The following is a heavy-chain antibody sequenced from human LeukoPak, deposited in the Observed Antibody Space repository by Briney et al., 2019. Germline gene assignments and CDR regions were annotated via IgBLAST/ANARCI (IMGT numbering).Heavy chain of an antibody. Sequence: GEALKISCKGSGCIFTSYWIGWGRQMPGKGLEGMGIIYPGDSDTRYSASFQGQVTISADKSISTAYLQWSSLNASDTAMYYCAREDSSGWSLDYWGQGTLVTVSS. CDR2: IYPGDSDT. CDR3: AREDSSGWSLDY. D-gene: IGHD6-19*01. V-gene: IGHV5-51*01. J-gene: IGHJ4*02. CDR1: GCIFTSYW.